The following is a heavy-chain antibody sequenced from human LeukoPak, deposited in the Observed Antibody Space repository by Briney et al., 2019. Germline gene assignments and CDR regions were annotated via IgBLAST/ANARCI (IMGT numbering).Heavy chain of an antibody. CDR1: GGTFSSYA. CDR3: ARGRIVPAGACYYYGMDV. D-gene: IGHD2-2*01. V-gene: IGHV1-46*01. CDR2: INPSGGST. Sequence: GASVTVSCKASGGTFSSYAISWVRQAPGQGLEWMGIINPSGGSTSYAQKFQGRVTMTRDTSTSTVYMELSSLRSEDTAVYYCARGRIVPAGACYYYGMDVWGKGTTVTVSS. J-gene: IGHJ6*04.